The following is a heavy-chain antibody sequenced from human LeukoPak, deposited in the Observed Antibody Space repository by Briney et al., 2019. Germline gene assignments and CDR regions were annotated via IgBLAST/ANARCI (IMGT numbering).Heavy chain of an antibody. D-gene: IGHD3-3*01. CDR2: ISGSGGST. CDR1: GFTFSSYG. J-gene: IGHJ4*02. CDR3: ARGGLRFLGAFDY. Sequence: GGSLRLSCAASGFTFSSYGMSWVRQAPGKGLEWVSAISGSGGSTYYADSVKGRFTISRDNSKNTLYLQMNSLRADDTAVYYCARGGLRFLGAFDYWGQGSLVTVSS. V-gene: IGHV3-23*01.